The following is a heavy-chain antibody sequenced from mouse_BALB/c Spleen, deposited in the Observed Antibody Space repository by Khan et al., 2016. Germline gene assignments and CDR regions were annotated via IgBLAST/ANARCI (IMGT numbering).Heavy chain of an antibody. V-gene: IGHV4-1*02. CDR1: GFAFSRYW. Sequence: EVKLLESGGGLVQPGGSLKLSCAASGFAFSRYWMSWVRQAPGKGLEWIGEINPDSSTINYTPSLKDKFIISRDKAKNTLYLQMSKVRSEDTALYYCASTFCYFDVWGAGTTVTVSS. CDR3: ASTFCYFDV. CDR2: INPDSSTI. J-gene: IGHJ1*01.